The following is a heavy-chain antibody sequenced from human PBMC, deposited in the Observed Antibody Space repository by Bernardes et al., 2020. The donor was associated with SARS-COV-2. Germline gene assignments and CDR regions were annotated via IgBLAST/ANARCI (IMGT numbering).Heavy chain of an antibody. CDR2: IKPHSGGA. CDR1: GYTFTGYY. J-gene: IGHJ4*01. V-gene: IGHV1-2*02. CDR3: ARDPGGMVGAPDYLDY. D-gene: IGHD1-26*01. Sequence: ASVKVSCKTSGYTFTGYYIHWVRQAPGQGLEWMGWIKPHSGGAHYAQKFQGRVTLTRDTSISTAYMELSSLRSDDTAMYYCARDPGGMVGAPDYLDYGGHGTLVTVSS.